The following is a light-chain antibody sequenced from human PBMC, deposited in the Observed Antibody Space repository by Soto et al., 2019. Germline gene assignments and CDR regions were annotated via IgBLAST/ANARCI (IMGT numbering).Light chain of an antibody. CDR1: QDISKY. J-gene: IGKJ5*01. CDR2: DES. Sequence: DIQMTQSPSSLSASVGDRVTITCQASQDISKYLNWYQKKPGKAPKLLIYDESKLETEVPSRFSGSGSGTHFTFTIRSLQPEDVATYYCQQYDNFPPIAFGQGTGLAIK. V-gene: IGKV1-33*01. CDR3: QQYDNFPPIA.